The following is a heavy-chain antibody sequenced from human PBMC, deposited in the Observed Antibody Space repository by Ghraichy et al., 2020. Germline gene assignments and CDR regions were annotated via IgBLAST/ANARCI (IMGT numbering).Heavy chain of an antibody. Sequence: GSLRLSCAASGFTFDNYAMTWVRQAPGKGLEWVSGISASGRSAYYADSAKGRFTISRDKSKNTLYLQMNTLRVEDSAVYYCAKDFLTYGGNTQPPYYFGQWGQGTLVTVCS. CDR2: ISASGRSA. V-gene: IGHV3-23*01. CDR3: AKDFLTYGGNTQPPYYFGQ. D-gene: IGHD4-23*01. J-gene: IGHJ4*02. CDR1: GFTFDNYA.